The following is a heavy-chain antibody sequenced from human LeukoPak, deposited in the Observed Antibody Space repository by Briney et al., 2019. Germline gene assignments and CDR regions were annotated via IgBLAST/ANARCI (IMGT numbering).Heavy chain of an antibody. Sequence: LTGGSLRLSCAASGFTFSSYALHWVRQAPGKGLEWVANIKEDGSEKNYVDSVKGRLTISRDNAKKSLYLQMNSLRGEDTAIYYCASPRVGWGQGTLVTVSS. CDR3: ASPRVG. CDR2: IKEDGSEK. CDR1: GFTFSSYA. V-gene: IGHV3-7*01. J-gene: IGHJ4*02. D-gene: IGHD1-26*01.